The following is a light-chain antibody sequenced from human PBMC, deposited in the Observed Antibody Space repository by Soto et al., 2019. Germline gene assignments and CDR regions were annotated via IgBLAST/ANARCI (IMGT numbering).Light chain of an antibody. J-gene: IGKJ5*01. CDR3: QLYGSSLPIT. CDR1: QSVRSRY. Sequence: EIVLTQSPGTLSLSPGERATLSCRASQSVRSRYVAWYQQKPGQAPRLLIYDASSRATGIPDRFSGSGSGTDFILTISRLEPEDLAVYYCQLYGSSLPITFGQGTRLESK. CDR2: DAS. V-gene: IGKV3-20*01.